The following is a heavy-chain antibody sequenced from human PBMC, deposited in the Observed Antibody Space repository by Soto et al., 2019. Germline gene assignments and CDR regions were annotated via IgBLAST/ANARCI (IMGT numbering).Heavy chain of an antibody. CDR1: GFTFSSYA. Sequence: PXGSVRLSCAASGFTFSSYAMHWVRQAPGKGLEWVAVISYDGSNKYYADSVKGRFTISRDNSKNTLYLQMNSLRAEDTAVYYCARVRVRGTSNYYYYGMDVWGQGTTVTVSS. D-gene: IGHD3-10*01. V-gene: IGHV3-30-3*01. J-gene: IGHJ6*02. CDR3: ARVRVRGTSNYYYYGMDV. CDR2: ISYDGSNK.